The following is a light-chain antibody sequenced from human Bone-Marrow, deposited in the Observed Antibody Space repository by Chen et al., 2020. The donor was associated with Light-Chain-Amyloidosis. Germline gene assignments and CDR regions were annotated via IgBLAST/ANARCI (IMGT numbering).Light chain of an antibody. CDR2: AVT. J-gene: IGLJ1*01. CDR1: SSDVGGDNH. Sequence: QSALTQPASVSGSPGQSITISCTGTSSDVGGDNHVSWYQQHPDKAPTLMIYAVTNRPSWVPARFSGSKSDNTSSLPIPGLQTEVEADFFCSAYTITSTLVFGSGTRVTVL. CDR3: SAYTITSTLV. V-gene: IGLV2-14*01.